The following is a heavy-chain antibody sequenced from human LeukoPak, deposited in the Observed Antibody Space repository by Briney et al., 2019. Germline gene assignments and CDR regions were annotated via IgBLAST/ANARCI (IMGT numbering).Heavy chain of an antibody. V-gene: IGHV3-48*02. D-gene: IGHD6-13*01. Sequence: GGSLRLSCAASGFTFSRDNMNWVRQAPGKGLEWVSYISSSSSPIYYADSVKGRFTISRDNAKNSLYLQMNSLRDEDTAVYYCARDKLLAAAGTYYYYGMDVWGQGTTVTVSS. CDR1: GFTFSRDN. CDR3: ARDKLLAAAGTYYYYGMDV. CDR2: ISSSSSPI. J-gene: IGHJ6*02.